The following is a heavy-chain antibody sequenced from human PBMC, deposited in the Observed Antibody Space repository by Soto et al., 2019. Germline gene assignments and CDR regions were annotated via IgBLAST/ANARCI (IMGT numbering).Heavy chain of an antibody. CDR2: ISSSSSTI. D-gene: IGHD1-26*01. CDR3: AREGRDEWKLNYFDY. V-gene: IGHV3-48*01. J-gene: IGHJ4*02. CDR1: GFTFSSYC. Sequence: EVQLVESGGGLVQPGGYLRLSCGAAGFTFSSYCMNWVRQAPGKGLEWVAYISSSSSTIYYADSVKGRFTISRDNAKKALYLQMNSVRAEDTAVYYCAREGRDEWKLNYFDYCGQGTLVTVSS.